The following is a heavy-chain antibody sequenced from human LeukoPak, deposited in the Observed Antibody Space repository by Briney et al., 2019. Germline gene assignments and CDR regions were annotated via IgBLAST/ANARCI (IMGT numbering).Heavy chain of an antibody. Sequence: APVKVSCKASGFTFTDYYIHWVRQAPGQGLEWMGYINPHSGGTSSPQKFQGRVAMTTDTSISSAYMELSSLISDDTAMYYCVREGNELLSKDFDYWGQGTLVTVSS. CDR1: GFTFTDYY. V-gene: IGHV1-2*02. CDR2: INPHSGGT. D-gene: IGHD2-21*02. J-gene: IGHJ4*02. CDR3: VREGNELLSKDFDY.